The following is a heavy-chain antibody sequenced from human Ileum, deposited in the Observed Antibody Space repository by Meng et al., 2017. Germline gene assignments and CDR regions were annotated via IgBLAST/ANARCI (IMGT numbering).Heavy chain of an antibody. CDR1: DFTVSDKY. CDR2: VYRAGGT. D-gene: IGHD3-10*01. Sequence: GGSLRLSCAVSDFTVSDKYMGWVRQAPGKGLEWVAIVYRAGGTDYPDSVKGRFTISRDNSRDTLYLHMSSLRGDDTAVYYCAKESGSDLDYWGQGTLVTVSS. CDR3: AKESGSDLDY. J-gene: IGHJ4*02. V-gene: IGHV3-53*01.